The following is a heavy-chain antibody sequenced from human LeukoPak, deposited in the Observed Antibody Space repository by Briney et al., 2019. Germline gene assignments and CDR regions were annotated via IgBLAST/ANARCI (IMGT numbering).Heavy chain of an antibody. CDR2: IYYSGTS. CDR3: ARDDGGRASILGY. D-gene: IGHD1-26*01. J-gene: IGHJ4*02. Sequence: SETLSLTCSVSGGSFSSSTYYWGWIRQPPGKGLEWIGAIYYSGTSYYNSSLKSRVTISVDTSKNQFSLKLSSVTAADTAVYYCARDDGGRASILGYWGQGTLVTVSS. CDR1: GGSFSSSTYY. V-gene: IGHV4-39*02.